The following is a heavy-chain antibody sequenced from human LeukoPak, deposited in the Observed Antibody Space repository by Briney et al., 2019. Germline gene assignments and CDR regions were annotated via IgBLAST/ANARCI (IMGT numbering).Heavy chain of an antibody. V-gene: IGHV4-34*01. D-gene: IGHD3-10*01. CDR2: ISDSGRT. CDR3: ARDSRYYGSGSYRYNWFDP. J-gene: IGHJ5*02. CDR1: GGSFSGYY. Sequence: SETLSLTCGVSGGSFSGYYWSWIRQPPGKGLEWIGEISDSGRTGYKSSLKSRVTILEDTSKNQFSLKLSSVTAADTAVYYCARDSRYYGSGSYRYNWFDPWGQGTLVTVSS.